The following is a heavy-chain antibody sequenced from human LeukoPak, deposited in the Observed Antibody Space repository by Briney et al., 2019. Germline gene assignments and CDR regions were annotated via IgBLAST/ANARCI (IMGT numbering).Heavy chain of an antibody. J-gene: IGHJ4*02. Sequence: GGSLRLSCAASGFTFSSPAMAWVRQAPGRGLEWVSSISSSSTYIYYADSVEGRFTISRDNAKNSLYLQMTSLRAEDTAVYYCARDPANLYWGQGTLVTVSS. CDR3: ARDPANLY. CDR1: GFTFSSPA. V-gene: IGHV3-21*01. CDR2: ISSSSTYI.